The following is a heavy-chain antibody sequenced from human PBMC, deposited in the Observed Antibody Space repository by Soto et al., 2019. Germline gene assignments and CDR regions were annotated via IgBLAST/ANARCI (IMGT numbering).Heavy chain of an antibody. Sequence: SLRLSCAASGFTFSSYAMSWVRQAPGKGLEWVSGLTSSGATTYYADSVKGRFTISRDNSQNTLYLQMNSLRAEDTAVYYCAKVGPMASYYFDYWGQGALVTVSS. CDR2: LTSSGATT. CDR3: AKVGPMASYYFDY. CDR1: GFTFSSYA. J-gene: IGHJ4*02. V-gene: IGHV3-23*01. D-gene: IGHD2-2*01.